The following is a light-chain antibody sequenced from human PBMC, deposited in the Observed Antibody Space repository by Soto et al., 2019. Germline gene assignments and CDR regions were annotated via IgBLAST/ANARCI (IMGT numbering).Light chain of an antibody. CDR1: QDITNY. CDR2: DAS. Sequence: DIQITQSPSSLSASVGDRVTITCQASQDITNYLNWYQQKPGRAPRLLLYDASSLETGVPSRFSGSGSGTDFTLTISSPQPEDVATYYCQHYDHLPITFGQGTRLEIK. J-gene: IGKJ5*01. CDR3: QHYDHLPIT. V-gene: IGKV1-33*01.